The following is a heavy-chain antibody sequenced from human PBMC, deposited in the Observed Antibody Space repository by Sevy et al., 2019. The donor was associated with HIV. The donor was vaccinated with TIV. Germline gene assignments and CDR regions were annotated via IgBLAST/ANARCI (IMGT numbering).Heavy chain of an antibody. CDR1: GYTFTGYY. D-gene: IGHD2-2*02. CDR3: ARNTVWAFDH. Sequence: ASVKVSCKASGYTFTGYYMHWVRQAPGQGLEWMGWINPNSGGTNYAQNFQGRVTMTSDTSISTAHMELSRLRSDDTAVYYCARNTVWAFDHWGQGTLVTVSS. J-gene: IGHJ4*02. V-gene: IGHV1-2*02. CDR2: INPNSGGT.